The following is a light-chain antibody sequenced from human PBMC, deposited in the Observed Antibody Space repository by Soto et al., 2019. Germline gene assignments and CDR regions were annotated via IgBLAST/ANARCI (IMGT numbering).Light chain of an antibody. CDR1: QSVSSDY. V-gene: IGKV3-20*01. CDR3: QHYDNSPPSVT. J-gene: IGKJ3*01. Sequence: EIVLTQSPDTLSLSPGERATLSCRASQSVSSDYLVWYQQKPGQAPRLLIYGASRRATGIPDRFSGSGSGTDFILTISRLEPEDFAVYYCQHYDNSPPSVTFGPRTKVDIK. CDR2: GAS.